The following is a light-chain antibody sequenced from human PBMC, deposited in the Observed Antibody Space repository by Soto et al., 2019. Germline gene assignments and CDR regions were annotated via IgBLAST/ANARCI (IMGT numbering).Light chain of an antibody. Sequence: QAVVTQPPSASGTPGQRVTIACSGRSPNIGSKTVKWYQQIPGTAPKLLIYSDNQRPSGVPDRFSGSKSGTSASLAISGLQSEDEADYYCSAWDDSLNGVVFGGGNQLTVL. J-gene: IGLJ2*01. CDR3: SAWDDSLNGVV. CDR1: SPNIGSKT. V-gene: IGLV1-44*01. CDR2: SDN.